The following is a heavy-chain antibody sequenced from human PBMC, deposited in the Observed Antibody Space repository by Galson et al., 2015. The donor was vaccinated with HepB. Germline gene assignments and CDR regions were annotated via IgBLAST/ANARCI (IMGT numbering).Heavy chain of an antibody. Sequence: SVKVSCKASGYTFSSYSITWVRQAPGQGLEWVGWISPHNRNTNYAQNFQGRVTMTTDTSTSTAYMELRSLRSDDTAVYYCARGALVVAVGAPQNNWFDPWCRGTLVTVSS. CDR1: GYTFSSYS. V-gene: IGHV1-18*01. D-gene: IGHD2-15*01. CDR2: ISPHNRNT. J-gene: IGHJ5*02. CDR3: ARGALVVAVGAPQNNWFDP.